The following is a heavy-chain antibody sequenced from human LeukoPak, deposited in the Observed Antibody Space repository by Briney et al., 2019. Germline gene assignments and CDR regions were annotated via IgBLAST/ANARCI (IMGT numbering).Heavy chain of an antibody. CDR3: ARGVLEVHPYTAMVDAFDI. D-gene: IGHD5-18*01. J-gene: IGHJ3*02. CDR1: DGSINSYY. CDR2: IYDSGST. Sequence: SQTLSLTCIVSDGSINSYYWSWIRQPPGKGLEWIGHIYDSGSTNYNPSLKSRVTISVDTSKNQFSLKLSSVTAADTAVYYCARGVLEVHPYTAMVDAFDIWGQGTMVTVSS. V-gene: IGHV4-59*01.